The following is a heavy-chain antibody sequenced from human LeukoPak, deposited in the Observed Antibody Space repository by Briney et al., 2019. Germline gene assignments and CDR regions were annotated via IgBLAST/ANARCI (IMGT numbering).Heavy chain of an antibody. Sequence: PSETLSLTCTVSGGSISSYYWSWIRQPPGKGLEWIGYIYYSGSTNYNPSLKSRVTISVDTSKNQFSLKLSSVTAADTAVYYCAKERSSGGSCYLRGVVRGYFDSWGQGTLVTVSS. D-gene: IGHD2-15*01. CDR3: AKERSSGGSCYLRGVVRGYFDS. CDR2: IYYSGST. CDR1: GGSISSYY. J-gene: IGHJ4*02. V-gene: IGHV4-59*01.